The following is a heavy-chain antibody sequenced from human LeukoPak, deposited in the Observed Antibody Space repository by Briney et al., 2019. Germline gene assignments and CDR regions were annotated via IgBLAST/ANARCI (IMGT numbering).Heavy chain of an antibody. CDR3: ARELLYYDFWSGYYFDY. D-gene: IGHD3-3*01. V-gene: IGHV4-61*02. CDR2: IYTSGST. Sequence: PSETLSLTCTVSGGSISSGSYYWSWIRQPAGKGLEWIGRIYTSGSTNYNPSLKSRVTISVDTSKNQFSLKLSSVTAADTAVYYCARELLYYDFWSGYYFDYWGQGTLVTVSS. J-gene: IGHJ4*02. CDR1: GGSISSGSYY.